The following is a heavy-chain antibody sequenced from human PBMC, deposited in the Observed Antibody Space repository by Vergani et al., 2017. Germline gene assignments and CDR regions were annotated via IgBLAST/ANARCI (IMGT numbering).Heavy chain of an antibody. CDR1: GGTFSSYA. CDR2: IIPILGIA. CDR3: STGFDYYYMDV. J-gene: IGHJ6*03. D-gene: IGHD1-14*01. V-gene: IGHV1-69*04. Sequence: QVQLVQSGAEVKKPGSSVKVSCKASGGTFSSYAISWVRQAPGQGLEWMGRIIPILGIANYAQKVQGRVTITADKSTSTAYMELSSLRSEDTAVYYCSTGFDYYYMDVWGKGTTVTVSS.